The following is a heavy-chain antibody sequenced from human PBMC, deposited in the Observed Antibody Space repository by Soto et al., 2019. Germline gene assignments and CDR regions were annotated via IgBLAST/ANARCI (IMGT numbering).Heavy chain of an antibody. V-gene: IGHV3-23*01. Sequence: GGSLRLSCAASGFTFSSYAMSWVRQAPGKGLKWVSAISGSGGSTYYADTVKGRFTISRDNSKNTLYLQMNSLRAEDTAVYYCAKHIVVVPAAKDYFNYWGQGTLVTVS. D-gene: IGHD2-2*01. CDR2: ISGSGGST. CDR1: GFTFSSYA. CDR3: AKHIVVVPAAKDYFNY. J-gene: IGHJ4*02.